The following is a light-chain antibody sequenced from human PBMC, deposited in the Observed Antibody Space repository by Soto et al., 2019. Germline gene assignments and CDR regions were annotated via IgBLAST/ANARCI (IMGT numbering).Light chain of an antibody. J-gene: IGLJ2*01. CDR1: SSDIGGYNF. CDR2: EVS. V-gene: IGLV2-14*01. Sequence: QSALTQPASVSGSPVQSITISCTGTSSDIGGYNFVSWYQQHPGKAPHLVIYEVSNRPSGVSNRFSGSKSGDTASLTISGLQAEDEADYYCSSYTGSVTLFGGGTKLTVL. CDR3: SSYTGSVTL.